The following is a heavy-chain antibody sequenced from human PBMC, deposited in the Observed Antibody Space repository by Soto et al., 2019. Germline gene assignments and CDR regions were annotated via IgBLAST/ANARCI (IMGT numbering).Heavy chain of an antibody. Sequence: SETLSLTCTVSGGSIRSGGYYWSWIRQHPGKGLEWIGYIYYSGSTYYNPSLKSRVTISVDKSKNQFSLKLSSVTAADTAMYYCASARSPFGGVIAPFDYWGQRSLVTVSS. V-gene: IGHV4-31*03. CDR1: GGSIRSGGYY. J-gene: IGHJ4*02. D-gene: IGHD3-16*02. CDR2: IYYSGST. CDR3: ASARSPFGGVIAPFDY.